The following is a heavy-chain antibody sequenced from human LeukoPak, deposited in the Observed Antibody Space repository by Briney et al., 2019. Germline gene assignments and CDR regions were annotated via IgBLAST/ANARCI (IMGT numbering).Heavy chain of an antibody. CDR2: IRYDGSTK. CDR1: GLTFTNYG. Sequence: GGSLRLSCAASGLTFTNYGMHWVRQAPGKGLEWVTFIRYDGSTKYYADSVKGRFTISRDNSKNTLYLQMNSLRAEDTAVYYCAKDVFWGQGTLVTVSS. CDR3: AKDVF. D-gene: IGHD5/OR15-5a*01. V-gene: IGHV3-30*02. J-gene: IGHJ4*02.